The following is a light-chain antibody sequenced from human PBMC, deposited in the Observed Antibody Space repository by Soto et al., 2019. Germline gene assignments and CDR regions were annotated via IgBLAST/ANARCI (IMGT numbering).Light chain of an antibody. V-gene: IGLV2-8*01. CDR3: KSYAGSNTYV. CDR2: EVV. Sequence: QSALTQPPSASGSPGQSVTISCTGTKSDIGVYDFVSWYQHHPGKAPRLIIYEVVQRPSGVPDRFSGSKSGNTAYLTGSGLQAADEADYFCKSYAGSNTYVFGSGTKVTVL. J-gene: IGLJ1*01. CDR1: KSDIGVYDF.